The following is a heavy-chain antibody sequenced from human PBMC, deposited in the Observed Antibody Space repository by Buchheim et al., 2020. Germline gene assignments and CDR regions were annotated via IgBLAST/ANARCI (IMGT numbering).Heavy chain of an antibody. CDR2: IHYSGGT. J-gene: IGHJ4*02. Sequence: QVQLQESGPGLVKPSQTLSLTCTVSGGSISSGDYYWNWIRQPPGKGLEWIGYIHYSGGTYYNPSLNSRVTLSVDTSKNQFSRKLNSVTAADTAVYYCARDVRGYSHFDYWGQGTL. D-gene: IGHD5-18*01. V-gene: IGHV4-30-4*01. CDR3: ARDVRGYSHFDY. CDR1: GGSISSGDYY.